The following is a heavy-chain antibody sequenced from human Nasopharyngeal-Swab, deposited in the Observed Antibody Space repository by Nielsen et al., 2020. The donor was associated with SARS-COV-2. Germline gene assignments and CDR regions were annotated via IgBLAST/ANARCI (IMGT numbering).Heavy chain of an antibody. D-gene: IGHD2-2*01. CDR2: IYYSGST. CDR3: ARGRGYCSSTSCSYYFDY. Sequence: SETLSLTCTVSGGSISSSSYYWGWIRQPPGKGLEWIGSIYYSGSTYYNPSLKSRVTISVDTSKNQFSLKLSSVTAADTAVYYCARGRGYCSSTSCSYYFDYWGQGTLVTVSS. J-gene: IGHJ4*02. CDR1: GGSISSSSYY. V-gene: IGHV4-39*01.